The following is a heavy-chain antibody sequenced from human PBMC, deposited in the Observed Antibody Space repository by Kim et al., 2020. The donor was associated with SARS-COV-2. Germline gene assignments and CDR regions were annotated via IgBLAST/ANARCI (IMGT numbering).Heavy chain of an antibody. Sequence: GGSLRLSCAASEFTFSTYAIHWVRQAPGKGLEWVAFISYDGNNKFYGDSVKGRFTISRDNSKNTLYLQMSSLRAEDTAVYYCARAAERGNGAPIYYFDS. CDR3: ARAAERGNGAPIYYFDS. J-gene: IGHJ4*01. CDR2: ISYDGNNK. CDR1: EFTFSTYA. V-gene: IGHV3-30*04. D-gene: IGHD1-1*01.